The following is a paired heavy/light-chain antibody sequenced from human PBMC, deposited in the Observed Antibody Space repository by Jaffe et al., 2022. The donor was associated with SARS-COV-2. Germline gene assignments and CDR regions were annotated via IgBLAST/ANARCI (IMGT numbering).Light chain of an antibody. CDR3: QQFNNYPFT. CDR2: DAS. J-gene: IGKJ5*01. CDR1: QGISSA. Sequence: AIQLTQSPSSLSASVGDRVTITCRASQGISSALAWYQHKPGKAPKLLIYDASFLESGVPSRFSGSGSGTDFTLTISSLQPDDFATYYCQQFNNYPFTFGQGTRLEIK. V-gene: IGKV1D-13*01.
Heavy chain of an antibody. J-gene: IGHJ4*02. CDR3: AKDQGFHHAPLGH. Sequence: QVQLVESGGGVVQPGRSLRLSCAASGFSFSSYGMHWVRHAPGKGLECVAVISYDGSSEYYADSVKGRFTISRDISQNTLYLQMSSLRAEDTAVYYCAKDQGFHHAPLGHWGQGTLVTVSS. CDR2: ISYDGSSE. D-gene: IGHD3-16*01. CDR1: GFSFSSYG. V-gene: IGHV3-30*18.